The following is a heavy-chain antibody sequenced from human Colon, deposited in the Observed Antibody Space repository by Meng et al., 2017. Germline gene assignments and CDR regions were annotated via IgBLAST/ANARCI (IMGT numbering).Heavy chain of an antibody. CDR1: GGSISSGDC. D-gene: IGHD2-15*01. CDR3: ARDGGHRGDY. J-gene: IGHJ4*02. V-gene: IGHV4-4*02. Sequence: QVQLQGSGPGVVNPSGTLSLTCAVSGGSISSGDCWSWVRQPPGKGLEWIAEIDHTGNTNYNPSLKSRVTISVDKSKNQFSLKLSFMTAADTAVYYCARDGGHRGDYWGQGTLVTVSS. CDR2: IDHTGNT.